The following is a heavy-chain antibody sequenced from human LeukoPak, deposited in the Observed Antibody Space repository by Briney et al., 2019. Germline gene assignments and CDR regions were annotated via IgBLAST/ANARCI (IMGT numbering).Heavy chain of an antibody. CDR3: ARDKFGGTDY. CDR2: ISGSGGST. Sequence: PGGSLRLSCAASGFTFSSYAMSWVRQAPGKGLEWVSAISGSGGSTYYADSVKGRFTISRDNSKNTLHLQMNSLRAEDTAVYYCARDKFGGTDYWGQGTLVTVSS. J-gene: IGHJ4*02. D-gene: IGHD3-16*01. V-gene: IGHV3-23*01. CDR1: GFTFSSYA.